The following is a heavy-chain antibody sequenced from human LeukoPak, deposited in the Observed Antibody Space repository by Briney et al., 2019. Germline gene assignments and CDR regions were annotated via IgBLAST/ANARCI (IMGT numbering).Heavy chain of an antibody. J-gene: IGHJ4*02. CDR3: AREHSSTWYDDYFDY. Sequence: GGSLRLSCAASGFTFSSYSMNWVRQAPGKGLEWVSSISSSSSYIYYADSVKGRFTISRDNAKNSLYLQMNSLRAEDTAVYYCAREHSSTWYDDYFDYWGQGTLVTVSS. CDR1: GFTFSSYS. D-gene: IGHD2-2*01. CDR2: ISSSSSYI. V-gene: IGHV3-21*01.